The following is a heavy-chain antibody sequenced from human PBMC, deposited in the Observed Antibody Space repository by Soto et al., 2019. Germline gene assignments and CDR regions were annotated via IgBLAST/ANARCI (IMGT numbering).Heavy chain of an antibody. Sequence: EVQLAESGGGLVQPGGSLRLSCAASGFTFSDHYMDWVRQAPGKGLEWVGRSRDKVHSHTTEYAASVKGRFTISRGDSENSLYLQMNSLKPEDTAVYYCARVVGSTGYFDYWGQGTLVTVYS. J-gene: IGHJ4*02. CDR3: ARVVGSTGYFDY. CDR1: GFTFSDHY. D-gene: IGHD4-17*01. CDR2: SRDKVHSHTT. V-gene: IGHV3-72*01.